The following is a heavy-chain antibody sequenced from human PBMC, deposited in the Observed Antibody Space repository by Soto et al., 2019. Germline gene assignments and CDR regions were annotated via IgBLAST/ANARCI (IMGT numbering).Heavy chain of an antibody. Sequence: SETLSLTCDVSGGSFSDNYWTWIRQVPGKGLEWIGYVYYSGSTNYNPSLKSRVTISVDASKQHFSLKLTSVTAADTALYYCAAGTLGAVWTPLDDWGQGILVTVSS. CDR3: AAGTLGAVWTPLDD. D-gene: IGHD3-16*01. CDR1: GGSFSDNY. V-gene: IGHV4-59*12. J-gene: IGHJ4*02. CDR2: VYYSGST.